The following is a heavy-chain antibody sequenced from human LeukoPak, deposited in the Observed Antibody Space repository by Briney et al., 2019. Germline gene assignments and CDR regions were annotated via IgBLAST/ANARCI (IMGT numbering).Heavy chain of an antibody. J-gene: IGHJ6*02. CDR2: INHSGST. CDR3: ARCDDLYGMDV. D-gene: IGHD1-1*01. CDR1: GGSFSGYY. V-gene: IGHV4-34*01. Sequence: KPSETLSLTCAVYGGSFSGYYWSWIRQPPGKGLEWIGEINHSGSTNYNPSLKSRVTISVDTSKNQFSLKLSSVTAADTAVYYCARCDDLYGMDVWGQGTTVTVSS.